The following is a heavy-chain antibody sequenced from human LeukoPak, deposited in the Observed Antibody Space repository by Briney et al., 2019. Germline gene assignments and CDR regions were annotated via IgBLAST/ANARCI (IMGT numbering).Heavy chain of an antibody. J-gene: IGHJ6*02. D-gene: IGHD6-19*01. CDR3: AKEDGLQLRHFYYYGMDV. Sequence: GGSLRLSYAASGFTFSNYAMSWVRQAPGKGLEWVSGISGSGGSTYYADSVKGRFTISRDNSKNTLYLQMNSLRAEDTAVYYCAKEDGLQLRHFYYYGMDVWGQGTTVTVSS. CDR1: GFTFSNYA. V-gene: IGHV3-23*01. CDR2: ISGSGGST.